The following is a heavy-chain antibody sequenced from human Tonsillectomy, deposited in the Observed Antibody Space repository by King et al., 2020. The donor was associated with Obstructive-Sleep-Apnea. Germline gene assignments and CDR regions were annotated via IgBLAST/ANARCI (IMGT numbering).Heavy chain of an antibody. D-gene: IGHD5-12*01. CDR3: AGSVDIAATFSR. J-gene: IGHJ4*02. V-gene: IGHV3-11*01. Sequence: VQLVESGGGLVKPEGSLRLSCAASGFTFSDYYMSWIRQAPGKGLEWVSYISSSGSTIYYADSVKGRFTISRDNAKNSLYLQMNSLRAEDTAVFYCAGSVDIAATFSRWGQGTLVTVSS. CDR1: GFTFSDYY. CDR2: ISSSGSTI.